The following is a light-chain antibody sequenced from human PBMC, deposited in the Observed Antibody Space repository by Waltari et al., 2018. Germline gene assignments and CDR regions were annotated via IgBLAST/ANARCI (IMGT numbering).Light chain of an antibody. CDR2: KAS. J-gene: IGKJ1*01. Sequence: DIQMTQSPSTLSASVGDSVTITCRASQDIDRWLAWYQQKPGKAPKLLIFKASTLQTGVPSRFSGSGSGTEFTLTINSLQPDDFAIYYCQHFDTYPWTFGQGTKVEIK. V-gene: IGKV1-5*03. CDR3: QHFDTYPWT. CDR1: QDIDRW.